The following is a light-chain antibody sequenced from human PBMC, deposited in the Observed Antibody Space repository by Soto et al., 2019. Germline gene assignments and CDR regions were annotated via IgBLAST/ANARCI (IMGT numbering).Light chain of an antibody. Sequence: QSVLTQPPSASGTPGQRVTISCSGSSSNIGSNTVSWYQQVPGTAPKLLIYNNNQRPSGVPDRISGSKSGTSASLAISGLQSEDEADYYCAAWDDSLKGVFGGGTKLTVL. CDR3: AAWDDSLKGV. V-gene: IGLV1-44*01. CDR1: SSNIGSNT. CDR2: NNN. J-gene: IGLJ2*01.